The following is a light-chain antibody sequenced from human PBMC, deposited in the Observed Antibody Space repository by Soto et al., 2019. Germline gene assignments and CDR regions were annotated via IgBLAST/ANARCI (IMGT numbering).Light chain of an antibody. CDR1: QSVNQK. V-gene: IGKV3-15*01. CDR3: QQFYNWPHT. J-gene: IGKJ2*01. Sequence: EIVLTQSPATLSVTPGERATLSCRASQSVNQKLGWYQQKPGQAPRLLIYVASYRATGIPDRFSGSGSGTEYTLTISNLQAEDFAVYYCQQFYNWPHTFGQGTRLEIK. CDR2: VAS.